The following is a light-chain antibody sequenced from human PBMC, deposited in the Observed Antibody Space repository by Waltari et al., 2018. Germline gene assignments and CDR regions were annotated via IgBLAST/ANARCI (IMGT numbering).Light chain of an antibody. CDR1: SRHSSNI. CDR2: VNSDGSH. V-gene: IGLV4-69*01. J-gene: IGLJ3*02. Sequence: QLVLTQSPSASASLGASVKLTCTLSSRHSSNIIARNQQQPEKGPRYLMKVNSDGSHSKGDEIPDRFSGSSSGAERYLTISSLQSEDEADYYCQTGGHGTWVFGGGTKLTVL. CDR3: QTGGHGTWV.